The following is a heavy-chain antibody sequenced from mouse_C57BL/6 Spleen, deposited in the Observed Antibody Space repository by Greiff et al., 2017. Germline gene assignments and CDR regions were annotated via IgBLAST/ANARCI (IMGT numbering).Heavy chain of an antibody. V-gene: IGHV1-80*01. J-gene: IGHJ4*01. CDR2: IYPGDGDT. Sequence: QVQLQQSGAELVKPGASVKISCKASGYAFSSYWMNWVKQRPGKGLEWIGQIYPGDGDTNYNGKFKGKATLTADKSSSTAYMQLSSLTSEDSAVYFCATRGKGRAMDYWGQGTSVPVSS. D-gene: IGHD2-1*01. CDR1: GYAFSSYW. CDR3: ATRGKGRAMDY.